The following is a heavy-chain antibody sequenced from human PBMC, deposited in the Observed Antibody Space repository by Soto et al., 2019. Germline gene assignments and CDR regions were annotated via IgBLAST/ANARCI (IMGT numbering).Heavy chain of an antibody. Sequence: WWSLRLSCSASVFTFSSYTMTWFRQAPGKGLEWVSSISGASSAIYYADSVKGRFTISRDNAKNSLYLQMNSLRDDDTAVYYCARDSYGSGNYYYYWGQGTLVTVS. J-gene: IGHJ4*02. CDR3: ARDSYGSGNYYYY. CDR1: VFTFSSYT. V-gene: IGHV3-48*02. CDR2: ISGASSAI. D-gene: IGHD3-10*01.